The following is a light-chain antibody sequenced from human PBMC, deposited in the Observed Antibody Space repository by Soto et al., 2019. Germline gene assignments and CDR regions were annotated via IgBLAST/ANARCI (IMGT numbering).Light chain of an antibody. Sequence: QSALTQPASVSGSPGQSITISCTGTSSDVGGYNYGSWYQQHPGKAPKLIIYDVSHRPSGVSNCFSGSKSGNTASLTISGLQAEDEADYYCSSYTSSSPVFGGGTKLTVL. CDR1: SSDVGGYNY. CDR3: SSYTSSSPV. J-gene: IGLJ2*01. V-gene: IGLV2-14*01. CDR2: DVS.